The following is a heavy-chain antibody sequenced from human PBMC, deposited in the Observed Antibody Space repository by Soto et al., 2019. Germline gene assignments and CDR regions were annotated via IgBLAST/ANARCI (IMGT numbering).Heavy chain of an antibody. CDR3: VRSDREDIAVVVGARPGEWGMDF. CDR2: ISYSGSNK. D-gene: IGHD2-15*01. Sequence: QVQLVESGGGVVQPGRSLRLSCAASGFTFSTYAMHWVRQAPGKGLEWVAVISYSGSNKAYVDSVKGRFTISRDNSTHTLYLQMNSLKAEDTAVYYGVRSDREDIAVVVGARPGEWGMDFWGEGTKVTVSS. J-gene: IGHJ6*01. CDR1: GFTFSTYA. V-gene: IGHV3-30-3*01.